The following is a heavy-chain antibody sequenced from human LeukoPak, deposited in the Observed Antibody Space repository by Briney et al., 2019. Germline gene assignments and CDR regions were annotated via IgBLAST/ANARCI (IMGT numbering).Heavy chain of an antibody. J-gene: IGHJ4*02. CDR1: GGSISSYY. Sequence: SETLSLTCTVSGGSISSYYWSWIRQPPGKGVEWIGRIYTSGSTNYNPSLKSRVTMSVDTSKNQFSLKLSSVTAADTAVYYCAREDTMVRVVTPNFDYWGQGTLVTVSS. CDR2: IYTSGST. D-gene: IGHD3-10*01. CDR3: AREDTMVRVVTPNFDY. V-gene: IGHV4-4*07.